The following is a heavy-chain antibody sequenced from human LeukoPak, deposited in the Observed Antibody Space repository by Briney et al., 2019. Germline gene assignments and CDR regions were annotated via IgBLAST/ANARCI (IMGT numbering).Heavy chain of an antibody. CDR1: GFSFSGHW. CDR3: ARGPNSNWSGLDF. Sequence: GGSQSLSCIASGFSFSGHWMHWARQLPGKGLVWVSRISPTGSTTSYADSVKGRFTVSRDNAKNTLYLQVNNLRAEDTAVYYCARGPNSNWSGLDFWGQGTLLTVSS. CDR2: ISPTGSTT. J-gene: IGHJ4*02. D-gene: IGHD6-6*01. V-gene: IGHV3-74*01.